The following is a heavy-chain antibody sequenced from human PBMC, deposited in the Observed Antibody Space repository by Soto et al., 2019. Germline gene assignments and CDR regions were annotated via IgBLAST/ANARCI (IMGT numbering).Heavy chain of an antibody. D-gene: IGHD2-2*02. CDR1: GFTFSSYA. CDR2: ISYAGSNK. CDR3: ARCVLVPAAIVYYYGMDV. V-gene: IGHV3-30-3*01. J-gene: IGHJ6*02. Sequence: QVQLVVYGGGVVQPGRSLRLSCAASGFTFSSYAMHWVRQAPGKGLYRVAVISYAGSNKYYADSVQGRFTISRDNSKNQLYLQMNTLRVEDTDVYYCARCVLVPAAIVYYYGMDVLGQGTTVTVSS.